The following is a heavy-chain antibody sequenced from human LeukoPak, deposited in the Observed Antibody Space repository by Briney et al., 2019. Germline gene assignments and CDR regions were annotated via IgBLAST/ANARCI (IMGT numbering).Heavy chain of an antibody. J-gene: IGHJ4*02. D-gene: IGHD1-26*01. Sequence: GGSLRLSCAASGFTFSSNAMHWVRQAPGKGLEWVAFISYDGVVKYYVDSVRGRFTISRDNSKNTLYLQMNSPRAEDTAVYYCAKDLATKYSLDHWGQGALVTVSS. CDR2: ISYDGVVK. V-gene: IGHV3-30*18. CDR1: GFTFSSNA. CDR3: AKDLATKYSLDH.